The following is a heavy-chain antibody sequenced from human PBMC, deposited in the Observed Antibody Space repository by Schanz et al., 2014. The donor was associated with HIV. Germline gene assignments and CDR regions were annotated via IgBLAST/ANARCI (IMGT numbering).Heavy chain of an antibody. Sequence: QVQLVESGGGVVQPGRSLRLSCVASGFSFRTFGMHWVRQAPGKGLEWEALTYYDGTNKYYTDSVKGRFTISRDNSKNTLYLQMNSLRAEDTSVYYCARGFQGFDYWGQGTLVTVSS. CDR1: GFSFRTFG. V-gene: IGHV3-33*01. J-gene: IGHJ4*02. D-gene: IGHD3-10*01. CDR3: ARGFQGFDY. CDR2: TYYDGTNK.